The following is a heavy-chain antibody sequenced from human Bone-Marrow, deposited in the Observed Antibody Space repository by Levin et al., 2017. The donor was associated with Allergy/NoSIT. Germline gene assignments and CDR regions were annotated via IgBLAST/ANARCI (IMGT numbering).Heavy chain of an antibody. CDR3: AGGPRADGDGPLGGGYYYYYMDV. Sequence: SETLSLTCTVSGGSISSGSYYWSWIRQPAGKGLEWIGRIYTSGSTNYNPSLKSRVTISVDTSKNQFSLKLSSVTAADTAVYYCAGGPRADGDGPLGGGYYYYYMDVWGKGTTVTVSS. CDR2: IYTSGST. CDR1: GGSISSGSYY. D-gene: IGHD5-24*01. V-gene: IGHV4-61*02. J-gene: IGHJ6*03.